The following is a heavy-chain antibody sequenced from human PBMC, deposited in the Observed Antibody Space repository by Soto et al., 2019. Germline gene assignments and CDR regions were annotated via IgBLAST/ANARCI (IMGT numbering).Heavy chain of an antibody. CDR3: ARGTAAAGADS. J-gene: IGHJ4*02. CDR1: GDSVSSNSAA. D-gene: IGHD6-13*01. CDR2: TYYRSKWNY. V-gene: IGHV6-1*01. Sequence: PSQTFSLTCAVSGDSVSSNSAAWNWFRQSPSGGLEWLGRTYYRSKWNYDYAVSVKSRITINPDTSKNQFSLHLNSVTPEDTAVYYCARGTAAAGADSWGQGTLVTVSS.